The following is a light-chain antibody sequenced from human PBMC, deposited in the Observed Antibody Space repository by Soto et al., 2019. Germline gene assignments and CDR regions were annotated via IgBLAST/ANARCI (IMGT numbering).Light chain of an antibody. CDR3: SSYAGSSNV. J-gene: IGLJ1*01. CDR1: SSDVGGYNY. V-gene: IGLV2-8*01. Sequence: QSALTQPPSASGSPGQSVAISCTGTSSDVGGYNYVSWYQQHPGKAPKLMIYEVNKRPSGVPDRFSGSKSGNMASLTVSGLHAEDESDYYCSSYAGSSNVFGTGTKVTVL. CDR2: EVN.